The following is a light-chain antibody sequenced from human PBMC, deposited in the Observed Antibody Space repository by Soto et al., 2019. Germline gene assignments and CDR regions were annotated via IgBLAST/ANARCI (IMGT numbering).Light chain of an antibody. Sequence: QSALTQPASVSGSPGQSITISCTGSISDIGTYNLVSWFQQHPGKAPKLIIYEGSKRPSGVSSRFSGSKSGNTATLTISGLQAEDEAYYYCSSYAGGVVFGGGTKLTVL. J-gene: IGLJ2*01. CDR1: ISDIGTYNL. V-gene: IGLV2-23*01. CDR2: EGS. CDR3: SSYAGGVV.